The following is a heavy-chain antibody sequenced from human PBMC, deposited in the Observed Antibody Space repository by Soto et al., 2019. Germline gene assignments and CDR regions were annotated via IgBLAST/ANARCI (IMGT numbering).Heavy chain of an antibody. CDR1: GFTFSRYG. J-gene: IGHJ5*02. Sequence: QVQLVGSGGGVVQPGRSLRLSCAASGFTFSRYGMHWVRQAPGKGLEWVAVISYDGSNKYYADSVKGRFTISRDNSKNTLHLQMNSLRAEDTAVYYCAKDRGDSGWYVGWFDPWGQGTLVTVSS. D-gene: IGHD6-19*01. V-gene: IGHV3-30*18. CDR2: ISYDGSNK. CDR3: AKDRGDSGWYVGWFDP.